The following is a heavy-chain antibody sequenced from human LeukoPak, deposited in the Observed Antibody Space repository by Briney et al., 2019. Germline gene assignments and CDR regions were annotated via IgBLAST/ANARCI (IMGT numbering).Heavy chain of an antibody. Sequence: PGGSLRLSCAASGFTFSSYAMHWVRQAPGKGLEWVAVISYDGSNKYYADSVKGRFTISRDNSKNTLYPQMNSLRAEDTAVYYCARSWSSGYWFPATASFDYWGQGTLVTVSS. V-gene: IGHV3-30*04. CDR3: ARSWSSGYWFPATASFDY. J-gene: IGHJ4*02. D-gene: IGHD3-22*01. CDR2: ISYDGSNK. CDR1: GFTFSSYA.